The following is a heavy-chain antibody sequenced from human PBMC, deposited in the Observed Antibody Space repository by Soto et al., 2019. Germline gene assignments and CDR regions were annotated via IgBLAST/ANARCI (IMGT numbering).Heavy chain of an antibody. CDR2: IRGSGGST. J-gene: IGHJ6*02. CDR1: GFTFSSYA. CDR3: AKDPSSSWYGDYYYGMDV. V-gene: IGHV3-23*01. D-gene: IGHD6-13*01. Sequence: TGGSLRLSCAASGFTFSSYAMSWVRQAPGKGLEWVSAIRGSGGSTYYADSVKGRFTISRDNSKNTLYLQMNSLRAEDTAVYYCAKDPSSSWYGDYYYGMDVWGQGTTVTVSS.